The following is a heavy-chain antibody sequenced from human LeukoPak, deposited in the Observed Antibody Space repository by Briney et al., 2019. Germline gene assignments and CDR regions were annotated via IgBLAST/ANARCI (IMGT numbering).Heavy chain of an antibody. CDR1: GFTFRNYL. Sequence: GGSLRLSCAASGFTFRNYLMNWVRQAPGRGLEWVATIKQDGSKKYYVESVRGRFTISRDNAEHSVYLQMNSLRAEDTAVYYCARDKSESRGWDFDYWGQGSLVTVSS. D-gene: IGHD3-22*01. J-gene: IGHJ4*02. V-gene: IGHV3-7*01. CDR2: IKQDGSKK. CDR3: ARDKSESRGWDFDY.